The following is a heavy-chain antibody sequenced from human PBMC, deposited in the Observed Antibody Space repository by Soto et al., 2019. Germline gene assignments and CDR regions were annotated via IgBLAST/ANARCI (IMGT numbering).Heavy chain of an antibody. V-gene: IGHV4-59*01. J-gene: IGHJ4*02. CDR1: GGSISSYY. CDR2: IYYSGST. Sequence: SETLSLTCTVSGGSISSYYWSWIRQPPGKGLEWIGYIYYSGSTNYNPSLKSRVTISVDTSKNQFSLKLSSVTAADTAVYYCARFARYSYGSPFDYWGQGTLVTVS. D-gene: IGHD5-18*01. CDR3: ARFARYSYGSPFDY.